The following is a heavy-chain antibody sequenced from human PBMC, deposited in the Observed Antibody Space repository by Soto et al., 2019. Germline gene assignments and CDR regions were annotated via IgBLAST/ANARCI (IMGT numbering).Heavy chain of an antibody. J-gene: IGHJ5*02. D-gene: IGHD4-17*01. Sequence: PPESLSLTCAVSGASISSFFYSWSGIRHPPGKGLEWNGYIYHSGITYYNPSPKSRVTISVDRYKNQFSLKLSSVTAEDTAVYYCARYGVKNWFDPWGQGTPVTVSS. V-gene: IGHV4-30-2*01. CDR2: IYHSGIT. CDR1: GASISSFFYS. CDR3: ARYGVKNWFDP.